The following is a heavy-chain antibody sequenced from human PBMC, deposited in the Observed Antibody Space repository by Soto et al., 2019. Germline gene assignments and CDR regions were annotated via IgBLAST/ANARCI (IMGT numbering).Heavy chain of an antibody. J-gene: IGHJ6*02. CDR2: IYYSGST. Sequence: SETLSLTCTVSGGSISSYYWSWIRQPPGKGLEWIGYIYYSGSTNYNPSLKSRVTISVDTSKNQFSLKLSSVTAADTAVYYCARVSQHIVAVTATHYYYYGMDVWGQGTTVTVSS. CDR3: ARVSQHIVAVTATHYYYYGMDV. CDR1: GGSISSYY. D-gene: IGHD2-21*02. V-gene: IGHV4-59*01.